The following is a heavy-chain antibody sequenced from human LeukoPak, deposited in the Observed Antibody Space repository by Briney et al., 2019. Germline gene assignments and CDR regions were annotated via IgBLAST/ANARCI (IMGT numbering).Heavy chain of an antibody. Sequence: PSETLSLTCTVPGGSLSTYYWSWIRQPPRKGLEWIGYIYYSGSTNYNPSPKSRLTISVDTSKNQFSLKLSSVTAADTAVYYCARHQPPYTFGGVIVPLFDYWGQGTLVTVSS. D-gene: IGHD3-16*02. CDR1: GGSLSTYY. CDR2: IYYSGST. V-gene: IGHV4-59*08. CDR3: ARHQPPYTFGGVIVPLFDY. J-gene: IGHJ4*02.